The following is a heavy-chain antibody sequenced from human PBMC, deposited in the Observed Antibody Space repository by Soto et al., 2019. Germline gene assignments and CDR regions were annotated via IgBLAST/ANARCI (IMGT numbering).Heavy chain of an antibody. V-gene: IGHV1-69*13. D-gene: IGHD1-26*01. CDR1: GGTFSSYA. CDR2: IIPIFGTA. J-gene: IGHJ4*02. Sequence: GASVKVSCKASGGTFSSYAISWVRQAPGQGLEWMGGIIPIFGTANYAQKFQGRVTITADESTSTAYMELSSLRSEDTAVYYCARGSSGGSYGFFDYWGQRPLVTVS. CDR3: ARGSSGGSYGFFDY.